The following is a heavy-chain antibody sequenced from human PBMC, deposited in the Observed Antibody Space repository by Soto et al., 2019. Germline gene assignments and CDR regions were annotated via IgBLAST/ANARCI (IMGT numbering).Heavy chain of an antibody. CDR1: GDSIRSYY. D-gene: IGHD1-20*01. CDR3: ARHSTRWYDISLLAY. CDR2: IYYSGTT. J-gene: IGHJ4*02. V-gene: IGHV4-59*01. Sequence: SETLSLTCSVSGDSIRSYYWTWIRQPPGRGLEWIGYIYYSGTTNYNPSLKSRVTISVDTSKNQFSLKLSSVTAADTAVYYCARHSTRWYDISLLAYWGQGALVTVSS.